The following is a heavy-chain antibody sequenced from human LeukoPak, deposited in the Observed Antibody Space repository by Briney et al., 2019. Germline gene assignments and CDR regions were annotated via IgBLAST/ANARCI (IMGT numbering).Heavy chain of an antibody. D-gene: IGHD3-22*01. CDR3: ARLEIHSGSSGPMGFQH. Sequence: SGTLSLTCAVSGASITTNHWWSWVRQPPGKGLEWIGEIYHSGSTNYNPSLKNRVTISVDKSKNQFSLKLSSVTAADTAVYYCARLEIHSGSSGPMGFQHWGQGTLVTVSS. CDR1: GASITTNHW. V-gene: IGHV4-4*02. CDR2: IYHSGST. J-gene: IGHJ1*01.